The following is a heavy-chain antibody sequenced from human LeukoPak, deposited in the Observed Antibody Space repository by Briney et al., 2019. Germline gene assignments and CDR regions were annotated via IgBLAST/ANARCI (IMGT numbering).Heavy chain of an antibody. CDR2: TNPNSGNT. CDR1: GYTFTSYD. CDR3: ARTYSGSYSWFDP. J-gene: IGHJ5*02. V-gene: IGHV1-8*01. Sequence: GASVKVSCKASGYTFTSYDINWVRQATGQGLEWMGWTNPNSGNTGYAQKFQGRVTMTRNTSISTAYMELSSLRSEDTAVYYCARTYSGSYSWFDPWGQGTLVTVSS. D-gene: IGHD1-26*01.